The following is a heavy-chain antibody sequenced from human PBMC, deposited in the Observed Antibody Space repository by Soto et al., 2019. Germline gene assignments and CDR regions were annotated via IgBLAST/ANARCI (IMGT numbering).Heavy chain of an antibody. J-gene: IGHJ4*02. Sequence: QVQLVQSGDEMKKPGSSVKVSCQSSGGTFNTYAMNWVRQAPGHGPEWMGDISPMFGAANYAPKFQGRVTITADESTGTSYMQLSSLTSEDTALYFCAREVQVHTPAFVYWGQGTLVTVSS. CDR3: AREVQVHTPAFVY. CDR1: GGTFNTYA. V-gene: IGHV1-69*19. CDR2: ISPMFGAA. D-gene: IGHD3-10*01.